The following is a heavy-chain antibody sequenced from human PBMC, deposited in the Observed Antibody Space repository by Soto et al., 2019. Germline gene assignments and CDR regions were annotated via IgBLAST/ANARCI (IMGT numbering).Heavy chain of an antibody. D-gene: IGHD2-2*01. J-gene: IGHJ5*02. V-gene: IGHV4-4*02. CDR3: ARVRQYCSGTSCYLDP. CDR2: IHHSGTT. Sequence: TLSLTCTVSGGSISSSNWWHWVRQPPGKGLEWIGEIHHSGTTNYNPSLKSRVAISVDKSKNQFSLKLNSVTAADTAVYYCARVRQYCSGTSCYLDPWGQGTLVTVSS. CDR1: GGSISSSNW.